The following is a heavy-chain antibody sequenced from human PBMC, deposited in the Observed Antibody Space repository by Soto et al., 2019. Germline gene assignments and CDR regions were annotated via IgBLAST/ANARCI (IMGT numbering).Heavy chain of an antibody. CDR2: MNPNSGNT. CDR1: GYTFTSYD. J-gene: IGHJ5*02. CDR3: ARGSPLFGGSWYWFDP. D-gene: IGHD6-13*01. V-gene: IGHV1-8*01. Sequence: ASVKVSCKASGYTFTSYDINWVRQATGQGLEWMGWMNPNSGNTGYAQKFQGGVTMTRSTSITTAYMELSSLRSEDTAVYYCARGSPLFGGSWYWFDPWGQGTLVTVSS.